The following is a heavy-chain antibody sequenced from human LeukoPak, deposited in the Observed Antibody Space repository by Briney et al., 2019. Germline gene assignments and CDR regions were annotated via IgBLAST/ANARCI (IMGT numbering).Heavy chain of an antibody. CDR1: GGSISSYY. Sequence: SETLSLTCTVSGGSISSYYWSWIRQPPGKGLEWIGYIYYSGSTNYNPSLKSRVTISVDTSKNQFSLKLSSVTAADTAVYYCARGGSSWYGDYYYGMDVWGQGTTVTVSS. J-gene: IGHJ6*02. V-gene: IGHV4-59*01. CDR3: ARGGSSWYGDYYYGMDV. CDR2: IYYSGST. D-gene: IGHD6-13*01.